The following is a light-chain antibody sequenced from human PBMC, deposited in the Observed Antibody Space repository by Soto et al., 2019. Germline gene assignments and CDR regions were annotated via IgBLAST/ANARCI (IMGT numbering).Light chain of an antibody. CDR2: GAS. Sequence: EIVLTQSPGTLSLSPGERATLSCRASQSVSSSYLAWYQQKPGQAPRLLIYGASSRATGIPDRFSGSGSGTDFNLTISRLEPENFAVYYYQQYGSSPRTFGQGTNVEIK. V-gene: IGKV3-20*01. CDR1: QSVSSSY. CDR3: QQYGSSPRT. J-gene: IGKJ1*01.